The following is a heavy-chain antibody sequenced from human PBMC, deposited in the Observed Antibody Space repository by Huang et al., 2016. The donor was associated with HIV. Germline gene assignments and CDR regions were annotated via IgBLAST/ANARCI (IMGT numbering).Heavy chain of an antibody. CDR1: GGSISSSSYY. V-gene: IGHV4-39*01. Sequence: LQLQESGPGLVKSSETLSLICTVSGGSISSSSYYWGWVRQPPGKGPEWIGSIYYRGKPYYNPPLKSRVTISVDTSKNQFSLKVNSVTAADTAVYYCARHGRVAGHYYNNMDVWGRGTTVTVSS. CDR3: ARHGRVAGHYYNNMDV. D-gene: IGHD6-19*01. J-gene: IGHJ6*02. CDR2: IYYRGKP.